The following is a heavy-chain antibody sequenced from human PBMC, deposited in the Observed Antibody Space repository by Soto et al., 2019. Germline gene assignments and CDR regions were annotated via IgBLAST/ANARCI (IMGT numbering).Heavy chain of an antibody. J-gene: IGHJ4*02. V-gene: IGHV4-39*01. Sequence: WIRQPPGKGLEWIGHIFHTGATYQNPTLKSRLRMSVDTSKNQFSLNLSSVTATDTAVYYCARRRIVPTTNFDYWGQGTLVTVSS. CDR2: IFHTGAT. CDR3: ARRRIVPTTNFDY. D-gene: IGHD1-26*01.